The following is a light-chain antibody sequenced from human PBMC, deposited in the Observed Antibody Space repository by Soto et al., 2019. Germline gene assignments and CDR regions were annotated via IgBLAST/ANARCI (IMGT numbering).Light chain of an antibody. V-gene: IGLV1-44*01. J-gene: IGLJ3*02. CDR3: GTWDDSLNAML. CDR2: LHN. CDR1: TSNVGRNA. Sequence: QSVLTQPPSASGTPGQSVTISCSGGTSNVGRNAVNWYQQFPGSAPRLLIQLHNQRPSGVPTRFSASKSGTSASLAISGLQSEDEADYYCGTWDDSLNAMLFGGGTKPTVL.